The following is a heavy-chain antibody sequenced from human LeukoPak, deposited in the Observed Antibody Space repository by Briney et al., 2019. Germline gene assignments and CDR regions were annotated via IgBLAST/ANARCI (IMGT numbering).Heavy chain of an antibody. CDR2: IYHIGST. CDR3: ARAMVRGIWFDP. V-gene: IGHV4-38-2*01. J-gene: IGHJ5*02. Sequence: SETLSLTCAVSGYSISRVYYRGWIRQPPGKGLEWIGSIYHIGSTYYNPSLKSRVTISVDTSKNQFSLKLSSVTAAVTAVYYCARAMVRGIWFDPWGQGTLVTVSS. CDR1: GYSISRVYY. D-gene: IGHD3-10*01.